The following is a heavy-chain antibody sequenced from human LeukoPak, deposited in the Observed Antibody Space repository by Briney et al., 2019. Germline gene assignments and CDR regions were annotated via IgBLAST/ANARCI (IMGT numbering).Heavy chain of an antibody. CDR1: GGSISSGAYY. D-gene: IGHD6-19*01. CDR3: AKGTVAGQDFDY. J-gene: IGHJ4*02. CDR2: IYYSGST. V-gene: IGHV4-31*03. Sequence: SETLSLTCTVSGGSISSGAYYWNWARQHPGKGLEWIGYIYYSGSTYYNPSLKSRVTISVDTSKNQFSLKLSSVTAADTAVYYCAKGTVAGQDFDYWGQGTLVTVSS.